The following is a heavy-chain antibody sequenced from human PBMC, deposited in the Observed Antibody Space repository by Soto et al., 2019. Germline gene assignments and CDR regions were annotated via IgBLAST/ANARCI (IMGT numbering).Heavy chain of an antibody. CDR2: IYYNGSS. CDR3: ARWGDDYGDQTWFDP. J-gene: IGHJ5*02. D-gene: IGHD4-17*01. CDR1: GGSVSSGAYY. V-gene: IGHV4-61*08. Sequence: VQLQESGPGLVKPSETLSLTCTVSGGSVSSGAYYWSWIRQPPGKGLEWIGFIYYNGSSYYSPSLKSRVTISVDTSKNQFSLKLNSVSAADTAVYYCARWGDDYGDQTWFDPWGQGILVIVSS.